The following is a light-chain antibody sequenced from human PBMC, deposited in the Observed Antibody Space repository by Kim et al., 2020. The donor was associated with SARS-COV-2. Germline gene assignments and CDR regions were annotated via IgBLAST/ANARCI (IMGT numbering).Light chain of an antibody. CDR2: EVS. V-gene: IGLV2-14*01. CDR3: SSYIRGSTNYV. J-gene: IGLJ1*01. Sequence: QSITISCPGTSSDVGDYKYVSWYQQHPGKAPKLVIYEVSNRPSGVSNRFSGSKSGNTASLTISGLQAEDEADYYCSSYIRGSTNYVFGTGTKVTVL. CDR1: SSDVGDYKY.